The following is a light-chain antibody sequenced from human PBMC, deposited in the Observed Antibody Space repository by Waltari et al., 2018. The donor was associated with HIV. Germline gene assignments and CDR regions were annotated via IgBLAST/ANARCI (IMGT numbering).Light chain of an antibody. V-gene: IGLV1-51*01. CDR2: DNK. CDR1: ASDIGRHA. J-gene: IGLJ1*01. CDR3: ATWDSSLGGYI. Sequence: QSVLTQPPSVSAAPGQKVTIPCSGTASDIGRHAVSWYQPVPGTAPKVVIYDNKDRPSEIPDRFSGSKSGTSATLGITGLQTGDEAVYYCATWDSSLGGYIFGSGTKVTVL.